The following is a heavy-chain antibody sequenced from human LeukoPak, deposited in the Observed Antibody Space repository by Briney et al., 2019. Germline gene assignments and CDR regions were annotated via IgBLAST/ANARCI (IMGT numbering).Heavy chain of an antibody. Sequence: PSETLSLTYAVSGYSISSGYYWGWIRQPPGKGLEWIGSIYHSGSTYYNPSLKSRVTISVDTSKNQFSLKLSSVTAADTAVYYCARRAITIFGVVIGWFDPWGQGTLVTVSS. CDR1: GYSISSGYY. J-gene: IGHJ5*02. D-gene: IGHD3-3*01. V-gene: IGHV4-38-2*01. CDR2: IYHSGST. CDR3: ARRAITIFGVVIGWFDP.